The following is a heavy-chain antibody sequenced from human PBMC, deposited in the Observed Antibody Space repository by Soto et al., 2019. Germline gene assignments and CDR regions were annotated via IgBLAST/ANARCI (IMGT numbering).Heavy chain of an antibody. CDR2: IDGDGSRT. CDR3: ARRFGGFAY. D-gene: IGHD2-15*01. V-gene: IGHV3-74*01. CDR1: GFAFNNYW. Sequence: EVQLVESGGDLAQPGGSLRLSCAASGFAFNNYWMHWVRQAPGKGLVWVSRIDGDGSRTSYADSVKGRFTISRDNAKTTLYLQMTSLRVDDTAVYDGARRFGGFAYWGQGILVTVSS. J-gene: IGHJ4*02.